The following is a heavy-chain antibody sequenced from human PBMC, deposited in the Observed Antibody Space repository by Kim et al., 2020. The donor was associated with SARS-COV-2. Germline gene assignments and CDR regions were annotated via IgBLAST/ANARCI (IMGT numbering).Heavy chain of an antibody. CDR1: GFTFSSYE. D-gene: IGHD3-22*01. V-gene: IGHV3-48*03. J-gene: IGHJ4*02. CDR2: IHSSGSPI. CDR3: AREPYYVSSGYYDS. Sequence: GGSLRLSCAASGFTFSSYEMNWLRQAPGKGLEWVSYIHSSGSPIYYADSVKGRFTISRDNAKESLYLQMNSLTADDTAVYYCAREPYYVSSGYYDSWGQGTLVTVSS.